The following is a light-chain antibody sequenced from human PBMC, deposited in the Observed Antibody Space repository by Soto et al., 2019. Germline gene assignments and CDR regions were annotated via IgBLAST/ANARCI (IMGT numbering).Light chain of an antibody. CDR1: QSISSY. CDR3: QQSYRTPRSRT. CDR2: AAS. Sequence: DIQMTQSPSSLSASVGDRVTIPCRASQSISSYLNWYQQKPGKAPKLLIYAASSLQSGVPSRFSGSGSGTDFTLTISSLQPEDFATYYCQQSYRTPRSRTFGQGTKLEIK. J-gene: IGKJ2*02. V-gene: IGKV1-39*01.